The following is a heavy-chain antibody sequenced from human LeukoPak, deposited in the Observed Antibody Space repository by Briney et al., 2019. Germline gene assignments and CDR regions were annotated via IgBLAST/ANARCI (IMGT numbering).Heavy chain of an antibody. CDR3: AKDKLRRSGYDWNSFDY. CDR2: ISGSGGST. Sequence: LPGGSLRLSCAASAFTFSSYAMSWVRQAPGKGLEWVSAISGSGGSTYYADSVKGRFTISRDNSKNTLYLQMNSLRAEDTAVYYCAKDKLRRSGYDWNSFDYWGQGTLVTVSS. CDR1: AFTFSSYA. D-gene: IGHD5-12*01. J-gene: IGHJ4*02. V-gene: IGHV3-23*01.